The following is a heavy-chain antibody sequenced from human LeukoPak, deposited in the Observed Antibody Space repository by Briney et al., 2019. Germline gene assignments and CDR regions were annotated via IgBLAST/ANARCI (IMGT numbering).Heavy chain of an antibody. CDR3: ARDLIAAAGDNWFDP. V-gene: IGHV4-59*01. D-gene: IGHD6-13*01. Sequence: SETLSLTCTVSGGSISSYYWSWIRQPPGEGLEWVGYIYYSGSTNYNPPLKSRVTISVDTSKNQFSLKLSSVTAADTAVYYCARDLIAAAGDNWFDPWGQGTLVTVSS. J-gene: IGHJ5*02. CDR1: GGSISSYY. CDR2: IYYSGST.